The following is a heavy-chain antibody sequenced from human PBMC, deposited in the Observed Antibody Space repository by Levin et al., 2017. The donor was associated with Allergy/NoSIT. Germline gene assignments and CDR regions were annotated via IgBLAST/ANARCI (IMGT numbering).Heavy chain of an antibody. J-gene: IGHJ3*02. CDR3: ARGDGYCSGGSCYDDAFDI. CDR1: GGSISSYY. Sequence: SETLSLTCTVSGGSISSYYWSWIRQPPGKGLEWIGYIYYSGSTNYNPSLKSRVTISVDTSKNQFSLKLSSVTAADTAVYYCARGDGYCSGGSCYDDAFDIWGQGTMVTVSS. V-gene: IGHV4-59*01. CDR2: IYYSGST. D-gene: IGHD2-15*01.